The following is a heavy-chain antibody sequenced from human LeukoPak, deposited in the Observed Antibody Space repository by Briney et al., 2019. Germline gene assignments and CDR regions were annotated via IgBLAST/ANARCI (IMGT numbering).Heavy chain of an antibody. CDR1: GHTLTELS. Sequence: ASVKVSCKVSGHTLTELSTHGVRQAPGKGLEWMGGFDPEDGETIYAQKFQGRVTMTEDTSTDTAYMELSSLRSEDTAVYYCATAGGSGYYFDYWGQGTLVTVSS. CDR2: FDPEDGET. D-gene: IGHD3-22*01. CDR3: ATAGGSGYYFDY. J-gene: IGHJ4*02. V-gene: IGHV1-24*01.